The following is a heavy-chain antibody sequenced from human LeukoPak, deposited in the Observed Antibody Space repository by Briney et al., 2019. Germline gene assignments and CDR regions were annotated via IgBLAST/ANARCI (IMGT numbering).Heavy chain of an antibody. D-gene: IGHD6-13*01. J-gene: IGHJ5*02. CDR2: INPNSGGA. CDR1: GYTFTAYY. CDR3: ARDPRMPAAGRGTWFDP. Sequence: ASVKVSCKASGYTFTAYYMHWVRQAPGQGLEWMGWINPNSGGANYAQKFQGRVTMTRDTSISTAYMELSRLRSDDTAVYYCARDPRMPAAGRGTWFDPWGQGTLVTVSS. V-gene: IGHV1-2*02.